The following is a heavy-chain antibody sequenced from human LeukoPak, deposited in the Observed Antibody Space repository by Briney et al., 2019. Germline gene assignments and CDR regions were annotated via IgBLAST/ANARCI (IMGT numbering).Heavy chain of an antibody. CDR3: ATSRTFDY. Sequence: GGSLRLSCAASGFILSGYWMSWVRQAPGKGPEWVANIKEDGSRRYYSESAKGRFTISRDNAKNSLYLQMNSLRAEDTAVYYCATSRTFDYWGQGTLVTVSS. V-gene: IGHV3-7*01. J-gene: IGHJ4*02. D-gene: IGHD1-7*01. CDR1: GFILSGYW. CDR2: IKEDGSRR.